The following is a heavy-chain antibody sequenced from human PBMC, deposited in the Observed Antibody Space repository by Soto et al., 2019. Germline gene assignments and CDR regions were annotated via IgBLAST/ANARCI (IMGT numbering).Heavy chain of an antibody. CDR3: ARDYDILTGYYYYYGMDV. V-gene: IGHV3-21*01. J-gene: IGHJ6*02. CDR1: GFTFSSYS. D-gene: IGHD3-9*01. Sequence: PGGSLRLSCAASGFTFSSYSMNWVRQAPGKGLEWVSSISSSSSYIYYADSVKGRFTISRDNAKNPLYLQMNSLRAEDTAVYYCARDYDILTGYYYYYGMDVWGQGTTVTVSS. CDR2: ISSSSSYI.